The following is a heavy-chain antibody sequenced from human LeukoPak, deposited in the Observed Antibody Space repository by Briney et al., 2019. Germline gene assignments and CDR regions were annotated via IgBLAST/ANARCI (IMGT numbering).Heavy chain of an antibody. D-gene: IGHD1-7*01. CDR1: GGSFSGYY. V-gene: IGHV4-34*01. CDR3: ARGQNWNYFYFDY. Sequence: SETLPLTCAVYGGSFSGYYWSWIRQPPGKGLEWIGEINHSGSTNYNPSLKSRVTISVDTSKNQFSLKLSSVTAADTAVYYCARGQNWNYFYFDYWGQGTLVTVSS. J-gene: IGHJ4*02. CDR2: INHSGST.